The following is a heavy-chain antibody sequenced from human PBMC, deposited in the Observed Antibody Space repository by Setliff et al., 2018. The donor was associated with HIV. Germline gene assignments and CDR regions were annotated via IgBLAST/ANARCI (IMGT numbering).Heavy chain of an antibody. D-gene: IGHD3-10*01. Sequence: SETLSLTCAVYGGSFSDCYWSWIRQAPEKGLEWIGESNQGGTTSYNPSLKGRVTLSVDTSKHQFSLKLTSVTAADMAAYFCVRVTSRDSGAYYWEAFDIWGQGIMVTVSS. V-gene: IGHV4-34*01. J-gene: IGHJ3*02. CDR2: SNQGGTT. CDR3: VRVTSRDSGAYYWEAFDI. CDR1: GGSFSDCY.